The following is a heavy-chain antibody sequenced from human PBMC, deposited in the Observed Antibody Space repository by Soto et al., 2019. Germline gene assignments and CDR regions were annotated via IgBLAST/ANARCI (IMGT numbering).Heavy chain of an antibody. Sequence: EVQLVESGGGLVKPGGSLRLSCAASGFTFSSYSMNWVRQAPGKGLEWVSSISSSSSYIYYADSVKGRFTISRDNAKNSLYLQRNSLRAEDTAVYYCARDLHCSGGSCPTDYWGQGTLVTVSS. D-gene: IGHD2-15*01. CDR3: ARDLHCSGGSCPTDY. V-gene: IGHV3-21*01. J-gene: IGHJ4*02. CDR1: GFTFSSYS. CDR2: ISSSSSYI.